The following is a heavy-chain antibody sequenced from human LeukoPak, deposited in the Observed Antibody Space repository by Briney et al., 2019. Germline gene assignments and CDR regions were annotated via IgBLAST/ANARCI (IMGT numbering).Heavy chain of an antibody. CDR1: GFTFSSYG. Sequence: GGSLRLSCAASGFTFSSYGMHWVRQAPGKGLEWVAVISYDGSNKYYADSVKGRFTISRDNSKNTLYLQMNSLRAEDTAVYYCAKDRAVAFDYWGQGTLVTVSS. CDR3: AKDRAVAFDY. D-gene: IGHD6-19*01. J-gene: IGHJ4*02. V-gene: IGHV3-30*18. CDR2: ISYDGSNK.